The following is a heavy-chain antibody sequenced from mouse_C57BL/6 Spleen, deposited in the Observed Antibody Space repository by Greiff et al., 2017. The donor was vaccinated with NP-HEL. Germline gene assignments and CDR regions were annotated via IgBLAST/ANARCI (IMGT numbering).Heavy chain of an antibody. CDR2: IDPEDGDT. CDR1: GFNFKDYY. D-gene: IGHD3-2*02. Sequence: VQLQQSGAELVKPGASVKLSCTASGFNFKDYYMHWVKQRTEQGLEWIGRIDPEDGDTNYDPKFQGKATITADTSSNTADLQLSSLTSEYTAVYYCARGTAQVPAYWGQGTMVTVSA. V-gene: IGHV14-2*01. J-gene: IGHJ3*01. CDR3: ARGTAQVPAY.